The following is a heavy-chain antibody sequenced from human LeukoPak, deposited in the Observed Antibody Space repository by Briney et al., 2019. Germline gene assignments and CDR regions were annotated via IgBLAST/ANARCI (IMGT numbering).Heavy chain of an antibody. Sequence: SETLSLTCSVSVGSINSYYWNWIRRPPGKGLEWIGYIYYNGNTNYSPSLKSRVTMPVDTSKNLFSLKVSSVTAADTAVYYCARGRSNYYGMDVWGQGTTVTVSS. D-gene: IGHD1-26*01. CDR1: VGSINSYY. J-gene: IGHJ6*02. CDR3: ARGRSNYYGMDV. V-gene: IGHV4-59*01. CDR2: IYYNGNT.